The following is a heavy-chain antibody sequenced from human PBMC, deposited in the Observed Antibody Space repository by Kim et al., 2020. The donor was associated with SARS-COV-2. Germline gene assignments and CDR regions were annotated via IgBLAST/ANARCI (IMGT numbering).Heavy chain of an antibody. Sequence: GGSLRLSCAASGFTFSSYSMNWVRQAPGKGLEWVSSISSSSSYIYYADSVKGRFTISRDNAKNSLYLQMNSLRAEDTAVYYCARDHREIAAAGSFGMDVWGQGTTVTVSS. D-gene: IGHD6-13*01. J-gene: IGHJ6*02. CDR3: ARDHREIAAAGSFGMDV. CDR2: ISSSSSYI. V-gene: IGHV3-21*01. CDR1: GFTFSSYS.